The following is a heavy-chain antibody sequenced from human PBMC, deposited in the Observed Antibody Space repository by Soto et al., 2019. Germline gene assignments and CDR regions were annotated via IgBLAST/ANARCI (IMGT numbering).Heavy chain of an antibody. CDR2: IYPGDSDT. CDR1: GYSFTTYW. V-gene: IGHV5-51*01. J-gene: IGHJ6*02. CDR3: ARHNNYGMDV. Sequence: PXESLTISCKGSGYSFTTYWIGLVRQMPGKGLEWMGIIYPGDSDTRYSPSFQGQVTISADKSISSAYLRWSSLTASDSAMYYCARHNNYGMDVWGQGTTVTVSS.